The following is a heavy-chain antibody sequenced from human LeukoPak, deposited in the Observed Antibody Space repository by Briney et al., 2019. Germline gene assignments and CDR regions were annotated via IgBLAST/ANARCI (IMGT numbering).Heavy chain of an antibody. CDR2: IKDDGSAK. D-gene: IGHD4-17*01. Sequence: GRSLRLSCAASGFTFSNYWMSWVRRAPGKGLEWVANIKDDGSAKYYVDSVKGRFTISRDNAKNSLFLQMNSLRAEDTAVYYCARGSMWKTTVTTGYWGQGTLVTVSS. V-gene: IGHV3-7*01. CDR1: GFTFSNYW. CDR3: ARGSMWKTTVTTGY. J-gene: IGHJ4*02.